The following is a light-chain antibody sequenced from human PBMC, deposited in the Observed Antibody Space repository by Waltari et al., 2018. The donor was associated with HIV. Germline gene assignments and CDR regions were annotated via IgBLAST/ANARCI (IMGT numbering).Light chain of an antibody. CDR1: SSDVGGYNY. V-gene: IGLV2-8*01. CDR3: ASYAGSTNV. J-gene: IGLJ1*01. Sequence: QSALTQPPSASGSPGQSVTISCTGTSSDVGGYNYVSCYQLHPGKAPKLMIYEVSKRPSGVPDRFSGSKSGNTASLTVSGLQSEDEADYFCASYAGSTNVFGTGTKVTVL. CDR2: EVS.